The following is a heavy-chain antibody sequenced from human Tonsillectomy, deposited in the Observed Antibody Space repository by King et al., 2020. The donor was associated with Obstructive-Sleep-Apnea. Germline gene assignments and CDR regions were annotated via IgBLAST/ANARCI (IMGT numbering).Heavy chain of an antibody. V-gene: IGHV4-39*07. J-gene: IGHJ4*02. CDR2: IYYYGSP. CDR1: GGSISSSNYY. D-gene: IGHD5-24*01. CDR3: ARSKDGYNPLDY. Sequence: QLQESGPGLVKPSETLSLTCTVSGGSISSSNYYWGWFRQPPVKGLEWIGSIYYYGSPYYNPSLRSRVTVSVDKSKNQFSLKLSSVTAADTAVYYCARSKDGYNPLDYWGQGTLVTVSS.